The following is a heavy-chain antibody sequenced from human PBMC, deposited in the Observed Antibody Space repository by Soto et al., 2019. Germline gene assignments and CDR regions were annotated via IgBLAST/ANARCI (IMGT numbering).Heavy chain of an antibody. J-gene: IGHJ6*03. CDR2: LFSTDEK. Sequence: QVTLKESGPVLVKPTETLTLTCTVSGFSLSNARMGVSWIRQPPGKALEWLALLFSTDEKSYSTSLKSRLTISKDTSKSQVVLTMTNMDPVDTATNYCARIDDYAYYNMDVWGKGTTVTVSS. V-gene: IGHV2-26*01. CDR1: GFSLSNARMG. CDR3: ARIDDYAYYNMDV.